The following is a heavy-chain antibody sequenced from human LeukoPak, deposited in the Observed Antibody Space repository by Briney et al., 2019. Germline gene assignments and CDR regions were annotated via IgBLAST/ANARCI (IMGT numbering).Heavy chain of an antibody. V-gene: IGHV1-18*01. CDR3: ARARMVLIYYYGMDV. J-gene: IGHJ6*02. D-gene: IGHD4/OR15-4a*01. Sequence: ASVKVSCKASGYTFTSYGISWVRQAPGQGLEWMGWISAYDGNTNYAQKLQGRVTMTTDTSTSTAYMELRSLRSDDTAVYYCARARMVLIYYYGMDVWGQGNPGHRLL. CDR1: GYTFTSYG. CDR2: ISAYDGNT.